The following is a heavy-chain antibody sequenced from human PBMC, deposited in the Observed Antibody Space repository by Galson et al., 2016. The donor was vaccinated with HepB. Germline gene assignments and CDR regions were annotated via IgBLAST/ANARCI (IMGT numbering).Heavy chain of an antibody. D-gene: IGHD5-12*01. CDR2: ISSSRNTI. CDR1: GFVLSSFN. J-gene: IGHJ5*01. Sequence: SLRLSCAASGFVLSSFNMNWVRQTPGKGLEWISYISSSRNTIDYADSVKGRFTISRDDAKNSLYLQMNNLSVGDTAIYHCAQEVGWLRFAFGSWGQGTLVTVSS. CDR3: AQEVGWLRFAFGS. V-gene: IGHV3-48*01.